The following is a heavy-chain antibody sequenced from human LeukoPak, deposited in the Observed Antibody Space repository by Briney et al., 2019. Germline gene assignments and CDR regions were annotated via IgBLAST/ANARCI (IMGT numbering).Heavy chain of an antibody. CDR2: ICDDGATT. J-gene: IGHJ4*02. V-gene: IGHV3-23*01. D-gene: IGHD6-19*01. CDR3: AKGVSGWRYSFDY. Sequence: PGGSLRLSCAASGFTFSTYAMSWVRQTPTKGLEWVAAICDDGATTYYADSVKGRFTISRDNSKNTLYLQMNSLRAEDTAVYYCAKGVSGWRYSFDYWGGGTLVTVSS. CDR1: GFTFSTYA.